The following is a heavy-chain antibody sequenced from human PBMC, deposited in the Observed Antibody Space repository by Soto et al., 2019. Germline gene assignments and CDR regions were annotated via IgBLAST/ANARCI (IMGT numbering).Heavy chain of an antibody. V-gene: IGHV3-23*01. J-gene: IGHJ4*02. CDR3: ATYTVGPAKTPFDY. CDR1: GFTFSNYA. D-gene: IGHD1-26*01. CDR2: ISGGGGST. Sequence: GGSLRLSCAVSGFTFSNYAMSWVRQAPGKGLERVSTISGGGGSTYYADSVKGRFTISRDNSRSTLYLQINSLRAEDTALYYCATYTVGPAKTPFDYWGQGTLVTVSS.